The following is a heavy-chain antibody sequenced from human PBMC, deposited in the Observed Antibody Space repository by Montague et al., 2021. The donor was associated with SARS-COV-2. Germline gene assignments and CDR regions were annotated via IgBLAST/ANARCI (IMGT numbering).Heavy chain of an antibody. Sequence: SLRLSCAASGFTFRSYWMHWVRQVPGRRPVWVSRIKPDGTSTHYAASVKGRFIISRDNARNTLSLQMTNMRADDTAIYYCVRPLWFGDSDYYFESWGQGTLVTVSS. J-gene: IGHJ4*02. D-gene: IGHD3-10*01. CDR1: GFTFRSYW. V-gene: IGHV3-74*01. CDR3: VRPLWFGDSDYYFES. CDR2: IKPDGTST.